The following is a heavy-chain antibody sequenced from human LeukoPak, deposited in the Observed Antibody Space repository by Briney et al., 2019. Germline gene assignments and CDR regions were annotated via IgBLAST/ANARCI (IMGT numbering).Heavy chain of an antibody. CDR2: IKQAGSEK. CDR1: GFTFRSYW. J-gene: IGHJ4*02. Sequence: GGSLRLSCAASGFTFRSYWMSWVRQAPGKGLEWVANIKQAGSEKYYVDSVKGRFTISRDNAENSLYLHMNSLRAEDTAVYYCARARGFFDYWGQGTLVTVTS. V-gene: IGHV3-7*01. D-gene: IGHD3-10*01. CDR3: ARARGFFDY.